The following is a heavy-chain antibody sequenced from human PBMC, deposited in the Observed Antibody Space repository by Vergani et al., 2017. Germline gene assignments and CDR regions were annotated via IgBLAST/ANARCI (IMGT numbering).Heavy chain of an antibody. CDR3: ARDRGTYYYDSSGYYYSLIDAIDV. CDR1: GYTFTSYY. V-gene: IGHV1-46*03. D-gene: IGHD3-22*01. Sequence: QVQLVQSGAEVKKPGASVKVSCKASGYTFTSYYMHWVRQAPGQGLEWMGIINPSGGSTSYAQKFQGRVTLTRDTSTSTVYMELSSLGSEDTAVYYCARDRGTYYYDSSGYYYSLIDAIDVWGQGRMVTVSS. J-gene: IGHJ3*01. CDR2: INPSGGST.